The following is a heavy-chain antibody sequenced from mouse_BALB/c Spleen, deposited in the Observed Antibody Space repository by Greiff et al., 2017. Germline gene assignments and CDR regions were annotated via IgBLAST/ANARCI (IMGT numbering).Heavy chain of an antibody. J-gene: IGHJ3*01. Sequence: QVQLQQPGAELVKPGASVTMSCKASGYTFTSYWMHWVKQRPGQGLEWIGVIDPSDSYTSYNQKFKGKATLTVDTSSSTAYMQLSSLTSEDSAVYYCTRGPYDYPAYWGQGTLVTVSA. D-gene: IGHD2-4*01. V-gene: IGHV1S127*01. CDR3: TRGPYDYPAY. CDR2: IDPSDSYT. CDR1: GYTFTSYW.